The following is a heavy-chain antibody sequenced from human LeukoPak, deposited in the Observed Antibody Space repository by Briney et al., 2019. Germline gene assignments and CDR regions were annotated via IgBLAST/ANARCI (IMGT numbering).Heavy chain of an antibody. V-gene: IGHV4-4*02. Sequence: SGTLSLTCAVSGGSISSSNWWSWVRQPPGKGLEWVGEIYHSGSTNYNPSLKSRVTISVDKSKNQFSLKLSSVTAADTAVYYCALAVAGDYYFDYWGQGTLVTVSS. CDR1: GGSISSSNW. CDR3: ALAVAGDYYFDY. J-gene: IGHJ4*02. D-gene: IGHD6-19*01. CDR2: IYHSGST.